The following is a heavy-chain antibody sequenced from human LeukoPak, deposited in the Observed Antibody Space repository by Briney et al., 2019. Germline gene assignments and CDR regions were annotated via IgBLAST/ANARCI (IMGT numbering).Heavy chain of an antibody. V-gene: IGHV3-21*01. J-gene: IGHJ4*02. D-gene: IGHD3-22*01. CDR1: LLTFSTYS. Sequence: PGGSLRLSCAASLLTFSTYSMNWVRQAPGKGLEWVSSITSSSTYIYYADSVKGRFTISRDNAKNSVSLQMNSLSADDTAIYYCARSLIVASEDYWGQGTQVIVSS. CDR3: ARSLIVASEDY. CDR2: ITSSSTYI.